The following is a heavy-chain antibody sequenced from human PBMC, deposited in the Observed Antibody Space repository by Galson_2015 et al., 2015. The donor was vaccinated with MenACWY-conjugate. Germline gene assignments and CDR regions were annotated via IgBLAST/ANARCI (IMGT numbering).Heavy chain of an antibody. CDR1: GDSISGYF. V-gene: IGHV4-59*01. Sequence: SETLSLTCTVSGDSISGYFWSWIRQPPGKGLEWIGYISYSGSTKYNPSLKSRVTISVDTSRNQFSLRLTSVTAADTALYYCARDKTATVIDYGTDVWGQGTTVTVSS. CDR3: ARDKTATVIDYGTDV. CDR2: ISYSGST. J-gene: IGHJ6*02. D-gene: IGHD3-16*02.